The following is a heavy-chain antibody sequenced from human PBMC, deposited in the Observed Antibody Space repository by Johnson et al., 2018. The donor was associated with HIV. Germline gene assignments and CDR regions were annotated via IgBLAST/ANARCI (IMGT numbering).Heavy chain of an antibody. CDR2: ISYDGSKK. J-gene: IGHJ3*02. D-gene: IGHD2-21*02. V-gene: IGHV3-30*14. Sequence: QVQLVESGGGLVQPGRSLRLSCAASGFTFTTYAMHWVRQAPGKGLEWVAVISYDGSKKYHGDSVKGRFTISRDNSKNTLYLQMGSLRAKDMAVYYCARKVVTADDAFDIWGQWTMVTVSS. CDR3: ARKVVTADDAFDI. CDR1: GFTFTTYA.